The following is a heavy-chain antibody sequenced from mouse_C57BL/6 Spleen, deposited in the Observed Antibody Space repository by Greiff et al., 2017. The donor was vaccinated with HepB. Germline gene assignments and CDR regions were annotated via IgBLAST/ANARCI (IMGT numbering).Heavy chain of an antibody. D-gene: IGHD2-4*01. J-gene: IGHJ4*01. Sequence: VHVKQSGPELVKPGASVKISCKASGYSFTDYNMNWVKQSNGKSLEWIGVINPNYGTTSYNQKFKGKATLTVDQSSSTAYMHLNSLTSEDSAVYYCARYWGYDYDNAMDYWGQGTSVTVSS. V-gene: IGHV1-39*01. CDR1: GYSFTDYN. CDR2: INPNYGTT. CDR3: ARYWGYDYDNAMDY.